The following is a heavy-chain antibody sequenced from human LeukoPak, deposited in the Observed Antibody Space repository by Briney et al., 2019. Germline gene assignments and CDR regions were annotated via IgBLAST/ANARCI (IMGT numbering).Heavy chain of an antibody. V-gene: IGHV3-23*01. D-gene: IGHD3-10*01. CDR2: ISGSGGST. Sequence: GGSLRLSCAASGFTFSSYAMSWVRQAPGKGLEWVSAISGSGGSTYYADSVKGRFTISRDNSKNTLYLQMNSLRAEDTAVYYCAKYSCENGYYYGSGSCHYYYYMDVWGEGTTVTVSS. CDR1: GFTFSSYA. J-gene: IGHJ6*03. CDR3: AKYSCENGYYYGSGSCHYYYYMDV.